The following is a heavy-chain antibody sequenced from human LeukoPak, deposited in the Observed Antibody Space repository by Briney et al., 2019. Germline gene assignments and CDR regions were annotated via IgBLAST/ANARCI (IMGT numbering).Heavy chain of an antibody. D-gene: IGHD3-22*01. CDR2: IYYSGST. Sequence: PSETLSLTCTVSGVSVSSGSYYWSWIRQPPGKGLEWIGYIYYSGSTNYNPSLKSRVTISVDTSKNQFSLKLSSVTAADTAVYYCARGAYYYDSSGYFLNWFDPWGQGTLVTVSS. J-gene: IGHJ5*02. V-gene: IGHV4-61*01. CDR3: ARGAYYYDSSGYFLNWFDP. CDR1: GVSVSSGSYY.